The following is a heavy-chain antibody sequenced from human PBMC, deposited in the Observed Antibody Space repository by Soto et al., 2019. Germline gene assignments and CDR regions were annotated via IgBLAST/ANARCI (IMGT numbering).Heavy chain of an antibody. CDR3: ARTNEYSGYDGEVYFDY. D-gene: IGHD5-12*01. CDR2: INPNSGGT. J-gene: IGHJ4*02. V-gene: IGHV1-2*04. Sequence: ASVKVSCKASGYTFTGYYMHWVRQAPGQGLEWMGWINPNSGGTNYAQKFQGWVTMTRDTSISTAYMELSRLRSDDTAVYYCARTNEYSGYDGEVYFDYWGQGTLVTVSS. CDR1: GYTFTGYY.